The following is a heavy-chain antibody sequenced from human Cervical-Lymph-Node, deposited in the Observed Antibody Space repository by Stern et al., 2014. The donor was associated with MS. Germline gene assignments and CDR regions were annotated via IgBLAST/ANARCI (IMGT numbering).Heavy chain of an antibody. D-gene: IGHD3-3*01. J-gene: IGHJ6*02. Sequence: QVQLQEPGPGLVKPSETLSLTCTVSGASVSSGSYYWGWIRQSPGKRLEWFGYVYYTGPPSPNPPPSRRAPIPKDPPNTHFFLTLTSVPATDTAVYYCARHDQFLGGMDVWGQGTTVTVSS. CDR3: ARHDQFLGGMDV. V-gene: IGHV4-39*01. CDR1: GASVSSGSYY. CDR2: VYYTGPP.